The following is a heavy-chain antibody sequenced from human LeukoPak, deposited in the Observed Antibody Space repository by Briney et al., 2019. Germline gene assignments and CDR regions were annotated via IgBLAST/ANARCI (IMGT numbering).Heavy chain of an antibody. Sequence: PGGSLRLSCAASGFTFSDYWMHWVRQAPGKGLMWVSRINTDGRSTSYVDSVKGRFTISRDNAKNSLYLQMHSLRAEDMALYYCAKGSSAWNEVFRFDYWGQGTLVTVSS. D-gene: IGHD6-19*01. CDR2: INTDGRST. CDR1: GFTFSDYW. CDR3: AKGSSAWNEVFRFDY. J-gene: IGHJ4*02. V-gene: IGHV3-74*01.